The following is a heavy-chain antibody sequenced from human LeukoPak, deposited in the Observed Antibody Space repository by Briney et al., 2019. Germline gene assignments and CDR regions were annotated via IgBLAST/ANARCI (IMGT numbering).Heavy chain of an antibody. V-gene: IGHV4-39*07. CDR2: IYYSGST. Sequence: SETLSLTCTVSGGSISSSSYYWGWIRQPPGKGLEWIGSIYYSGSTYYNPSLKSRVTISVDTSKNQFSLKLSSVTAADTAVYYCGRTESVGDCSSTSCYIGEDWGQGTLVTVSS. J-gene: IGHJ4*02. CDR3: GRTESVGDCSSTSCYIGED. D-gene: IGHD2-2*02. CDR1: GGSISSSSYY.